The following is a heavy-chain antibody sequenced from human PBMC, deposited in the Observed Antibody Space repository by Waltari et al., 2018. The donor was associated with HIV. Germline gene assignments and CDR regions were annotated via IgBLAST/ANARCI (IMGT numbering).Heavy chain of an antibody. CDR1: GFTFTNYW. D-gene: IGHD1-26*01. J-gene: IGHJ6*02. CDR2: IKDDGSEK. Sequence: EVQLMEYGGGLVQSGGSLRLTCASSGFTFTNYWMSWVRQVPGKGLEWVAYIKDDGSEKYYMGSVKGRFTISRDNAKNSMFLQMNSLRAEDTAVYYCARIGTFPHNYAIGFWGQGTTVTVSS. V-gene: IGHV3-7*01. CDR3: ARIGTFPHNYAIGF.